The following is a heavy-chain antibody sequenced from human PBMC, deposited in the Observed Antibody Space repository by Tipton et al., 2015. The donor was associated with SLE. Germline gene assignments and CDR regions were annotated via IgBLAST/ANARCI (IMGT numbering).Heavy chain of an antibody. Sequence: GPLRLSCAASGFTFTSQDMNWVRQAPGKGLEWVSTISGSGGSTYYADSVKGRFTISRDNSKNVVYLQVNSLRVEDTAVYYCARNAGLDYWGQGTLVTVSS. CDR3: ARNAGLDY. CDR2: ISGSGGST. V-gene: IGHV3-23*01. CDR1: GFTFTSQD. J-gene: IGHJ4*02.